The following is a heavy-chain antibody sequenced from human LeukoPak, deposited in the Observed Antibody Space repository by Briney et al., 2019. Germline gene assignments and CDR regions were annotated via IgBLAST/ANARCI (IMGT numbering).Heavy chain of an antibody. D-gene: IGHD7-27*01. J-gene: IGHJ3*02. Sequence: GASVKVSCKASGGTFSSYAISWVRQAPGQGLEWMGGIIPIFGTADYAQKFQGRVTITADESTSTAYMELSSLRSEDTAVYYCARRTLGLDAFDIWGQGTMVTVSS. CDR2: IIPIFGTA. CDR3: ARRTLGLDAFDI. V-gene: IGHV1-69*01. CDR1: GGTFSSYA.